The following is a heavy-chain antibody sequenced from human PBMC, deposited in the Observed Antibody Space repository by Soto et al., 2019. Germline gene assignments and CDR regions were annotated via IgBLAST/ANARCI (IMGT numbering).Heavy chain of an antibody. V-gene: IGHV4-4*02. CDR3: VRRASGPFDV. CDR1: GGSISSSDW. CDR2: IYYSGNT. Sequence: VQLQESGPGLVKPSGTLSLTCAVSGGSISSSDWWSWVRQPPGKELEWIGEIYYSGNTNYSPSLESRVTMSVDKSKNQFSLKLTSVTAADTAVYYCVRRASGPFDVWGQGTMVTVSS. D-gene: IGHD2-8*02. J-gene: IGHJ3*01.